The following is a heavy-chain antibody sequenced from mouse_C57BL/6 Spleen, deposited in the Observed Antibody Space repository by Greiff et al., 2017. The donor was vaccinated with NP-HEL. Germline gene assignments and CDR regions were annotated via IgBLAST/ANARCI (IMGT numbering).Heavy chain of an antibody. CDR2: IDPSDSYT. CDR1: GYTFTSYW. J-gene: IGHJ2*01. V-gene: IGHV1-69*01. CDR3: ARGGKYRGYFDY. D-gene: IGHD5-1-1*01. Sequence: QVQLQQPGAELVMPGASVKLSCKASGYTFTSYWMHWVKQRPGQGLEWIGEIDPSDSYTNYNQKFKGKSTLTVDKSSSTAYMQLSSLTSEDSAVYYCARGGKYRGYFDYWGQGTTLTVSS.